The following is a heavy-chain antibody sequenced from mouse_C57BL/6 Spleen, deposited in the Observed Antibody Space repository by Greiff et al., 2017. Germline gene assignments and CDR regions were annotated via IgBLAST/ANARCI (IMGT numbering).Heavy chain of an antibody. CDR1: GFTFSSYT. CDR2: ISGGGGNT. V-gene: IGHV5-9*01. J-gene: IGHJ4*01. Sequence: EVKLMESGGGLVKPGGSLKLSCAASGFTFSSYTMSWVRQTPEKRLEWVATISGGGGNTYYPDSVKGRFTISRDNAKNTLYLQVSSLRSEDTALYYCARFSRGYYAMDYWGQGTSVTVSS. CDR3: ARFSRGYYAMDY.